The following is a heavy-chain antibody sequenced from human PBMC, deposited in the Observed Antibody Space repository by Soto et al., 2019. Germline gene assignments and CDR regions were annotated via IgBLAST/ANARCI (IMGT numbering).Heavy chain of an antibody. CDR2: ISNDGQSE. D-gene: IGHD1-26*01. CDR1: GFTFSSYG. V-gene: IGHV3-30*03. J-gene: IGHJ6*02. CDR3: ATEGPGGRSHFYYAMDL. Sequence: QMRLVESGGGVVQAGTSLRLSCVASGFTFSSYGFHWVRQRPGKGLEWVAVISNDGQSEYYRRSVKGRFSVSREWPRNAVSVQMNTLLPRHTAVYDCATEGPGGRSHFYYAMDLWGQGTTVTVSS.